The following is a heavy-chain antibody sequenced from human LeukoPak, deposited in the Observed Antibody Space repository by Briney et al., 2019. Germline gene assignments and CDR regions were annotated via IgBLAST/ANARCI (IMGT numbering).Heavy chain of an antibody. D-gene: IGHD3-22*01. J-gene: IGHJ6*02. V-gene: IGHV3-30-3*01. Sequence: GGSLRLSCAASGFTFSSYAMHWVRQAPGKGLEWVAVISYDGSNKYYADSVKGRFTISRDNSKNTLYLQMNSLRAEDTAVYYCARVEEVVINPPGTGNGMDVWGQGTTVTVPS. CDR3: ARVEEVVINPPGTGNGMDV. CDR1: GFTFSSYA. CDR2: ISYDGSNK.